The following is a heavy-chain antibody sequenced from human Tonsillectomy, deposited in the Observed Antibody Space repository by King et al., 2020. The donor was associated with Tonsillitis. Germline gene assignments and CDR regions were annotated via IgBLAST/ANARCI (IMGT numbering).Heavy chain of an antibody. V-gene: IGHV3-15*01. CDR2: IKRKIDGGTT. J-gene: IGHJ4*02. CDR1: GFTISNAW. Sequence: VQLVESGGGLVKPGGSLRLSCAASGFTISNAWMIWVRQSPGKGLEWVGRIKRKIDGGTTDYAAPVKGRFTISRDDSKNTLYLQMNSLKTEDTALYYCSTAYDYDSSGYYYLPFDYWGQGTLVTVSS. D-gene: IGHD3-22*01. CDR3: STAYDYDSSGYYYLPFDY.